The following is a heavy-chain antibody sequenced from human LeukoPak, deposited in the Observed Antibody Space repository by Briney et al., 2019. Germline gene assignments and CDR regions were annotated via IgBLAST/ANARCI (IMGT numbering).Heavy chain of an antibody. CDR3: GRHYCRGGSCYYFDY. J-gene: IGHJ4*02. CDR2: IYHSGST. V-gene: IGHV4-59*08. Sequence: SETLSLTCTVSGGSFSSNYGSWIRQPPGKGLEWIGYIYHSGSTNYNPSLKSRATISANTTTNNYSLKVSTVTAADATVYYCGRHYCRGGSCYYFDYWGQGNLVTVSS. D-gene: IGHD2-15*01. CDR1: GGSFSSNY.